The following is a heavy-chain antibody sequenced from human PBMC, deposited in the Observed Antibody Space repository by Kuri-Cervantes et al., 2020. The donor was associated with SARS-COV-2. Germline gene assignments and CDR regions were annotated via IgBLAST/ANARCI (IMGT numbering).Heavy chain of an antibody. V-gene: IGHV4-61*02. D-gene: IGHD1-1*01. CDR1: GAXISNGSYX. CDR3: ARDVVHIYXWRAFDY. J-gene: IGHJ4*02. Sequence: SETLSXXXTXXGAXISNGSYXWSWIRXPAXXGLXXIGRXXTTXRINYNPSXKSRVTXSVDTSXXQFXLRXXXVTAAXTAXYYXARDVVHIYXWRAFDYWGQGSLVTVSS. CDR2: XXTTXRI.